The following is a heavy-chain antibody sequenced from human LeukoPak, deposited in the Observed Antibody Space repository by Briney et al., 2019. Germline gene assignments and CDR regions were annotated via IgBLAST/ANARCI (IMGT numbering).Heavy chain of an antibody. J-gene: IGHJ4*02. CDR1: GFTFSSYG. Sequence: GGSLRLSCAASGFTFSSYGMHWVRQAPGKGLEWVAFIRYDGSNKYYADSVKGRFIISRDNAKSSLYLQMDTVRAEDTAVYYCAITTGACAGNNCYSYYFESWGQGTLVAVSS. D-gene: IGHD2-15*01. V-gene: IGHV3-30*02. CDR2: IRYDGSNK. CDR3: AITTGACAGNNCYSYYFES.